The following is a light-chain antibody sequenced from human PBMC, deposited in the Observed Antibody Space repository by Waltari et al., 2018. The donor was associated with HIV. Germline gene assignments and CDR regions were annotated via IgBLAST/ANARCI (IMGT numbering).Light chain of an antibody. CDR2: KDT. J-gene: IGLJ1*01. Sequence: QSVLTQPPSASGTPGQRVTISCSGSSSNIENDNVYWYQQLTGAAPRLLIYKDTKRPSGVPDRFTGSKSGTSASLAISGLRSEDDADYYCVGWDSRLSGYVFGTGTKVTVL. V-gene: IGLV1-47*01. CDR3: VGWDSRLSGYV. CDR1: SSNIENDN.